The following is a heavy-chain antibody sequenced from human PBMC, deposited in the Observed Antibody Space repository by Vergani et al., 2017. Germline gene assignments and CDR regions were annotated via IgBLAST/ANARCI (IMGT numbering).Heavy chain of an antibody. D-gene: IGHD3-22*01. CDR2: ISYDGSNK. V-gene: IGHV3-30*18. CDR1: GFTFSSYG. J-gene: IGHJ4*02. Sequence: QVQLVESGGGVVQPGRSLRLSCAASGFTFSSYGMHWVRQAPGKGLEWVAVISYDGSNKYYADSVKGRFTISRDNSKNTLYLQMNSLRAKDTAVYYCAKTYYYDSSGYYGPRDWGQGTLVTVSS. CDR3: AKTYYYDSSGYYGPRD.